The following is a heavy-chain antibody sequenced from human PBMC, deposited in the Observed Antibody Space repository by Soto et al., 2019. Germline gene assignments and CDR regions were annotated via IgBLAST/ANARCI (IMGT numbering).Heavy chain of an antibody. CDR3: ARDSGYSSSCFDY. V-gene: IGHV4-61*01. Sequence: QVQLQESGPGLVKPSETLSLTCTVSGCSVSSGSYYWSWIRQPPGKGLEWIGYIYYSGSTNYNPSLKSRVTISVDTSKNQFSLKLSSVTAADTAVYYCARDSGYSSSCFDYWGQGTLVTVSS. CDR2: IYYSGST. CDR1: GCSVSSGSYY. J-gene: IGHJ4*02. D-gene: IGHD6-13*01.